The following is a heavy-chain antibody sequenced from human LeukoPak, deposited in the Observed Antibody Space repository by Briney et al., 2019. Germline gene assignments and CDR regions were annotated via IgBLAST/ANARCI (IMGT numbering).Heavy chain of an antibody. CDR3: ARVATTVTLFDY. CDR2: IYYSGST. V-gene: IGHV4-59*01. CDR1: GGSISSYY. D-gene: IGHD4-17*01. Sequence: SETLSLTCTVSGGSISSYYWSWIRQPPGKGLEWIGYIYYSGSTNYNPSLKSRVTISVDTSKNRFSLKLSSVTAADTAVYYFARVATTVTLFDYGGQGTLVTVSS. J-gene: IGHJ4*02.